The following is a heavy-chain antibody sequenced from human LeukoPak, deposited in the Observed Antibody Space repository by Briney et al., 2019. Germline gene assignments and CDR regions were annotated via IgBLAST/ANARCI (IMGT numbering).Heavy chain of an antibody. CDR1: GFTFSSYE. D-gene: IGHD3-10*01. CDR3: ARDDSSAGYYGSGSYGY. V-gene: IGHV3-48*03. CDR2: ISSSGSTI. J-gene: IGHJ4*02. Sequence: GGSLRLSCAASGFTFSSYEMNWVRQAPGKGLEWVSYISSSGSTIYYADSVKGRFTISRDNAKNSLYLQMNSLRAEDTAVYYCARDDSSAGYYGSGSYGYWGQGTLVTVSS.